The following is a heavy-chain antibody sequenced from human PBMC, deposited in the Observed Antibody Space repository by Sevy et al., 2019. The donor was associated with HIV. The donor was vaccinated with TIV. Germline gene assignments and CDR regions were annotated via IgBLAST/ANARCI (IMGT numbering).Heavy chain of an antibody. CDR2: ISYDGSNK. CDR1: GFTFSSYA. D-gene: IGHD3-3*01. CDR3: ARTQPVRFLEWLNWFDP. V-gene: IGHV3-30-3*01. Sequence: GGSLRLSCAASGFTFSSYAMHWVRQAPGKGLEWVAVISYDGSNKYYADSVKGRFTISRDNSKNTLYLQMNGLRAEDTAVYYCARTQPVRFLEWLNWFDPWGQGTLVTVSS. J-gene: IGHJ5*02.